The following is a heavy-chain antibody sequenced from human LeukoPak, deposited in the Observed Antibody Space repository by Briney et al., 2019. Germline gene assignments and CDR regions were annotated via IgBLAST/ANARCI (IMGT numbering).Heavy chain of an antibody. CDR3: ARDIKTVGGYYYDY. V-gene: IGHV4-4*07. CDR2: IYTSGST. D-gene: IGHD3-3*01. Sequence: SETLSLTCTVSGGSLSSYYWSWIREPAGKGLEWIGRIYTSGSTNYNPSLKSRVTMSVDTSKNQFSLKLSPVTAADTAVYYCARDIKTVGGYYYDYWGQGTLVTVSS. J-gene: IGHJ4*02. CDR1: GGSLSSYY.